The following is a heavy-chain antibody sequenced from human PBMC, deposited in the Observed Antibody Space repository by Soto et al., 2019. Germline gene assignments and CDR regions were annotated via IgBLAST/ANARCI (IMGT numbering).Heavy chain of an antibody. J-gene: IGHJ5*02. CDR1: GYTFTSYA. CDR2: INAGNGNT. V-gene: IGHV1-3*01. Sequence: GASVKVSCKASGYTFTSYAMHWVRQAPGQRLEWMGWINAGNGNTKYSQKFQGRVTITRDTSASTAYMELSSLRSEDTAVYYCARGSGWYFGWFDPWGQGTLVTAPQ. D-gene: IGHD6-19*01. CDR3: ARGSGWYFGWFDP.